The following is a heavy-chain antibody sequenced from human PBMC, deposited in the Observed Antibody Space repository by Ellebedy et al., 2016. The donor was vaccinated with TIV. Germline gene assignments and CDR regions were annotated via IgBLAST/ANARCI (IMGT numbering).Heavy chain of an antibody. V-gene: IGHV3-48*04. CDR2: IGSNINIK. CDR3: ARGGGRVLLYSFDM. D-gene: IGHD1-26*01. Sequence: GGSLKISCAASGFTFSTYSMNWVRQAPGKGLEWVSYIGSNINIKYYGDSVKGRFTISRDNAKNSLYLEMNSLRAEDTAVYYCARGGGRVLLYSFDMWGQGTMVTVSS. CDR1: GFTFSTYS. J-gene: IGHJ3*02.